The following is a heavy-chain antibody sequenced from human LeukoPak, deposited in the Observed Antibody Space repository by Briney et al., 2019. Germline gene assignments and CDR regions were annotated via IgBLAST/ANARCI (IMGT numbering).Heavy chain of an antibody. CDR2: IYYSGST. D-gene: IGHD2-15*01. J-gene: IGHJ4*02. V-gene: IGHV4-39*07. CDR1: GGSISSSSYY. CDR3: ARGLGFCSGGSCYHYFDY. Sequence: SETLSLTCTVSGGSISSSSYYWGWIRQPPGKGLEWIGNIYYSGSTYYNPSLKSRVTISLDTSKNQFSLKLNSVTAADTAVYYCARGLGFCSGGSCYHYFDYWGQGTLVTVSS.